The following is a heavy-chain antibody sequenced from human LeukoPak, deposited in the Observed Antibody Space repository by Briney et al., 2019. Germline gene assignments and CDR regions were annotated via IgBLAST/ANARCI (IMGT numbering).Heavy chain of an antibody. Sequence: GGSLRLSCAASGFTFSSYWMHWVRQAPGKGLVWVSRFNSDGSNTRYADSVKGRFTISRDNSRNTLYLQMNSLRAEDTAVYYCAKAKGRGSPGRDYFDYWGQGTLVTVSS. D-gene: IGHD3-10*01. CDR2: FNSDGSNT. J-gene: IGHJ4*02. V-gene: IGHV3-74*01. CDR3: AKAKGRGSPGRDYFDY. CDR1: GFTFSSYW.